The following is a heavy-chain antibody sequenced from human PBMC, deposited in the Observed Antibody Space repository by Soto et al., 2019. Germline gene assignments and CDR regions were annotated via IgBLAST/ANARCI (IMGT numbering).Heavy chain of an antibody. CDR2: ISPNGDSA. CDR1: GFTFSGNS. Sequence: GGSLRLSCSVSGFTFSGNSMHWVRQAPGKGLHCVSAISPNGDSAYYADSVKGRFTISRDNSKNTLYLQMNSLRSEDTAIYDFVNDIHGNIFRWGQGTLVTVSS. D-gene: IGHD2-2*02. V-gene: IGHV3-64D*08. J-gene: IGHJ4*02. CDR3: VNDIHGNIFR.